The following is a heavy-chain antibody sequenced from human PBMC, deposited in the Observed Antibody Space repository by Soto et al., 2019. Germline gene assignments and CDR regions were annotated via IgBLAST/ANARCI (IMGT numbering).Heavy chain of an antibody. V-gene: IGHV6-1*01. J-gene: IGHJ4*01. CDR2: TYYKSQWYH. CDR1: GDSVSSSSAA. Sequence: QTLSLTCAISGDSVSSSSAAWNWITQSPSRGFEWLGRTYYKSQWYHDYAVSVKSRITIYPDTSKNQLSLQLDSVTPEDTAMYYCARRNGHRDDLDYWGLGKLVTVSS. CDR3: ARRNGHRDDLDY. D-gene: IGHD2-8*01.